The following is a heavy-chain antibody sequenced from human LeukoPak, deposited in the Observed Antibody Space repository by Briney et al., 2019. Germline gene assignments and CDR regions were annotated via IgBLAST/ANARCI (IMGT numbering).Heavy chain of an antibody. Sequence: SETLSLTCTVSGGSISSYYWSWIRQPPGKGLEWIGYIYYSGSTDYNPSLKSRVTISVETSKNQFSLNLSSVTAADTAVYYCARGRLARSPYFDYWGQGTLVTVSS. CDR1: GGSISSYY. D-gene: IGHD6-19*01. CDR3: ARGRLARSPYFDY. V-gene: IGHV4-59*01. J-gene: IGHJ4*02. CDR2: IYYSGST.